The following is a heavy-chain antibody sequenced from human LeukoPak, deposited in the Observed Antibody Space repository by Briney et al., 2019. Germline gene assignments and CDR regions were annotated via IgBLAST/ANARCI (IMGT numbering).Heavy chain of an antibody. CDR3: AKVPALYPIKIVVVPAAPKYFQH. D-gene: IGHD2-2*01. Sequence: PGGSLRLSCAASGFIFSSYGMHWVRQAPGKGLEWVAVIWYDGSKKNYADSVKGRFTISRDNSKNTLYLQMNSLRAEDTAVYYCAKVPALYPIKIVVVPAAPKYFQHWGQGTLVTVSS. V-gene: IGHV3-33*06. CDR1: GFIFSSYG. J-gene: IGHJ1*01. CDR2: IWYDGSKK.